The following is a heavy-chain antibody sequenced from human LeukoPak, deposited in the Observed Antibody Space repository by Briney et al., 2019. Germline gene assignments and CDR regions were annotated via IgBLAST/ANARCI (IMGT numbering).Heavy chain of an antibody. CDR2: IKQDGSEK. CDR3: ARDTEIRGYSYAPDY. Sequence: GGSLRLSCAASGFTFSSYWMSWVRQAPGKGLEWVANIKQDGSEKYYVDSVKGRFTISRDNAKNSLYLQMNSLRAEDTAVYYCARDTEIRGYSYAPDYWGQGALVTVSS. V-gene: IGHV3-7*01. D-gene: IGHD5-18*01. CDR1: GFTFSSYW. J-gene: IGHJ4*02.